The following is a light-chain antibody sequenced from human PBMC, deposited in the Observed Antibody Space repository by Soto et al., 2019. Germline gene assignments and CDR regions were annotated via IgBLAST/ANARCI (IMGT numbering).Light chain of an antibody. V-gene: IGKV3-15*01. CDR1: QSVSSN. Sequence: EIVMTQSPATLSVSPGERATLSCRASQSVSSNLAWYQQKPGQAPRLLIYGASTRATGIPARFSGSGSGTDFTLTISSLEPEDFAVYYCQQRSNWPRFGQGTRLEI. CDR3: QQRSNWPR. J-gene: IGKJ5*01. CDR2: GAS.